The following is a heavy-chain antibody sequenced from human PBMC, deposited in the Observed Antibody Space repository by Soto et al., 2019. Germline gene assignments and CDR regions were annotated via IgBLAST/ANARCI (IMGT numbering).Heavy chain of an antibody. CDR3: ARAWDYYDSGGDGFDL. Sequence: SETLSLTCAVYGGSFSGYYWSWIRQPPGKGLEWIGEINHSGSTNYNPSLKSRVTISVDTSKNQFSLKLSSVTAADTAAYYCARAWDYYDSGGDGFDLWGRGTLVTVSS. D-gene: IGHD3-22*01. J-gene: IGHJ2*01. CDR1: GGSFSGYY. V-gene: IGHV4-34*01. CDR2: INHSGST.